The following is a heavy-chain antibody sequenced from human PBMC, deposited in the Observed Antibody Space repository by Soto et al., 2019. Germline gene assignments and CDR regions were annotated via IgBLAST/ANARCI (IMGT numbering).Heavy chain of an antibody. CDR2: ISSSSSYI. D-gene: IGHD3-22*01. Sequence: EVQLVESGGGLVKPGGSLRLSCAASGFTFSTYSMNWVRQAPGKGLEWVSSISSSSSYIYYADSVKGRLTISRDNAKNSLYLQMNRLRAEETAVYYCATEKYYYDPGGYYYWGQGTLVTVSS. CDR1: GFTFSTYS. V-gene: IGHV3-21*01. CDR3: ATEKYYYDPGGYYY. J-gene: IGHJ4*02.